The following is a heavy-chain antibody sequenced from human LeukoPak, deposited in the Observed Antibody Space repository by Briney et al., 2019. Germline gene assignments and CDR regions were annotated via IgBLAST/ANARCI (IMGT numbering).Heavy chain of an antibody. D-gene: IGHD3-3*01. CDR3: ARPEAIFGVHYGMDV. CDR2: IIPIFGTA. Sequence: SVKVSFKASGGTFSSYAISWVRQAPGQGLEWMGGIIPIFGTANYAQKFQGRVTITADESTSTAYMELSSLRSEDTAVYYCARPEAIFGVHYGMDVWGQGTTVTVSS. J-gene: IGHJ6*02. V-gene: IGHV1-69*13. CDR1: GGTFSSYA.